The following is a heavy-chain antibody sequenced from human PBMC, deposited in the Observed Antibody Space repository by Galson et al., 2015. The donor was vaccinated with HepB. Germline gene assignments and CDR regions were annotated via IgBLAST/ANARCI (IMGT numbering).Heavy chain of an antibody. V-gene: IGHV1-2*02. CDR2: INAYSRNT. CDR1: GYTFSSYS. J-gene: IGHJ4*02. CDR3: ARVGDTAVVDFDY. D-gene: IGHD5-18*01. Sequence: SVKVSCKASGYTFSSYSITWVRQAPGQGLEWMGWINAYSRNTNYAQKFKGRVFMTRDTSISTAYMELYSLRSDDTAVYYCARVGDTAVVDFDYWGQGTLVTVSS.